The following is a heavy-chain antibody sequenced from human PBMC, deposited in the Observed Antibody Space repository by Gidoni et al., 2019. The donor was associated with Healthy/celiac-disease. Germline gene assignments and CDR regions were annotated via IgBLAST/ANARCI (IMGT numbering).Heavy chain of an antibody. CDR2: SSSSTSYI. V-gene: IGHV3-21*01. CDR1: GFTFSSYS. Sequence: EVQLVESGGGLVKPGGSLRLSCAASGFTFSSYSMNWVRQAPGKGLEWVSSSSSSTSYIYYADSVKGRFTISRDNAKNSLYLQMNSLRAEDTAVYYCARSGAVAGTLDYWGQGTLVTVSS. D-gene: IGHD6-19*01. J-gene: IGHJ4*02. CDR3: ARSGAVAGTLDY.